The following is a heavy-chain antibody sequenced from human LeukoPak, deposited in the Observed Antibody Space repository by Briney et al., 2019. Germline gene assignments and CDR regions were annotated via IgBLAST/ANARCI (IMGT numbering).Heavy chain of an antibody. CDR1: GFTFTTFW. V-gene: IGHV3-74*01. CDR2: INHDGSST. D-gene: IGHD6-19*01. CDR3: AKGSSAWNEVFHFDY. Sequence: QSGGSLRLACASSGFTFTTFWMHWVRQAPGKGLVWVSRINHDGSSTNYADSVKGRFTISRDNAKNSLYLQMHSLRAEDMALYYCAKGSSAWNEVFHFDYWGQGTLVTVSS. J-gene: IGHJ4*02.